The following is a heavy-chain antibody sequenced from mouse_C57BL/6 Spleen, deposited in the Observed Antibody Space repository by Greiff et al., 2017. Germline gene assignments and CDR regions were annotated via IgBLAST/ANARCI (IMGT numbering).Heavy chain of an antibody. Sequence: VKLMESGPGLVQPSQSLSITCTVSGFSLTSYGVHWVRQSPGKGLEWLGVIWSGGSTDYNAAFISRLSISKDNSKSPVFFKMNSLQADDTAIYYCARGGLLRYYYFDYWGQGTTLTVSS. CDR3: ARGGLLRYYYFDY. CDR2: IWSGGST. D-gene: IGHD1-1*01. CDR1: GFSLTSYG. V-gene: IGHV2-2*01. J-gene: IGHJ2*01.